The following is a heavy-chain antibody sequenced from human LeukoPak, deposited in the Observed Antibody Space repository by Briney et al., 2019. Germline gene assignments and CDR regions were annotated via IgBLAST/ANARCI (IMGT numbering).Heavy chain of an antibody. CDR2: MNPNSGNT. Sequence: ASVKVSCKASGYTFSIYGITWIRQATGQGLEWMGWMNPNSGNTGYAQKFQGRVTITGNTSISTAYMELSSLRSEDTAVYYCARHYTDYVLGVDWFDPWGQGTLVTVSS. D-gene: IGHD4-11*01. J-gene: IGHJ5*02. V-gene: IGHV1-8*03. CDR3: ARHYTDYVLGVDWFDP. CDR1: GYTFSIYG.